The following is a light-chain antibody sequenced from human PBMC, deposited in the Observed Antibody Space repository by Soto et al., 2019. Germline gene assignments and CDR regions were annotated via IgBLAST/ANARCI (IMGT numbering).Light chain of an antibody. V-gene: IGKV3-15*01. Sequence: RTQAPATLAVSTRERATLSCRASQSVSSNLAWYQQTPGQAHRLLIYGASTRATGIPARFSGSGSGTEFTLTISSLQSEDFAVYYCQQYNNWPITFGQGTRLAIK. CDR1: QSVSSN. J-gene: IGKJ5*01. CDR2: GAS. CDR3: QQYNNWPIT.